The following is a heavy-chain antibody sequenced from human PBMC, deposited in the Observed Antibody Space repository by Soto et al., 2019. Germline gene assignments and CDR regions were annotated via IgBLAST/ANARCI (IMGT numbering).Heavy chain of an antibody. CDR2: IYYSGST. J-gene: IGHJ4*02. D-gene: IGHD3-22*01. CDR3: ARRNRYYDSSGYLG. Sequence: QVQLQESGPGLVKPSQTLSLTCTVSGGSISSGDYYWSWIRQPPGKGLEWIGYIYYSGSTYYNPSLKDRVTKSVDTSKNQFSLRLSSVTAADTAVYYCARRNRYYDSSGYLGWGQGTLVTVSS. V-gene: IGHV4-30-4*01. CDR1: GGSISSGDYY.